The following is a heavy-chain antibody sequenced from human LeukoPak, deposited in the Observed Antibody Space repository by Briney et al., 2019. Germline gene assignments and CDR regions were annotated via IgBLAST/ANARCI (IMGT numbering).Heavy chain of an antibody. CDR2: IVPILGIT. D-gene: IGHD3-3*01. CDR3: ARDGPSTYYDFWSGYAYWYFDL. J-gene: IGHJ2*01. CDR1: GGTFSRYA. Sequence: SVNVSCKASGGTFSRYAISWVRQAPGQGLEWMGRIVPILGITNYAQKFQGRVTITADKSTSTAYMELSSLRSEDTAVYYCARDGPSTYYDFWSGYAYWYFDLWGRGTLVTVSS. V-gene: IGHV1-69*04.